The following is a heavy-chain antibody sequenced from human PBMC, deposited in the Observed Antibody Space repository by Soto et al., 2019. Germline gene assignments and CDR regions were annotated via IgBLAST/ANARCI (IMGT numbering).Heavy chain of an antibody. Sequence: GESLKISCKGSGYSFTSYWISWVRQMPGKGLEWMGRIDPSDSYTNYSPSFQGHVTISADKSISTAYLQWSSLKASDTAMFYCARLGIGSVSYYRPEGRNYYYYGMDVWGQGTTVTVSS. CDR3: ARLGIGSVSYYRPEGRNYYYYGMDV. CDR1: GYSFTSYW. D-gene: IGHD3-10*01. J-gene: IGHJ6*02. V-gene: IGHV5-10-1*01. CDR2: IDPSDSYT.